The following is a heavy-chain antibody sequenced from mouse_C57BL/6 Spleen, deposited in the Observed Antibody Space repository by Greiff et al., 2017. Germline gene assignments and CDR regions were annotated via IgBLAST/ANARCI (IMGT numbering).Heavy chain of an antibody. Sequence: QVQLQQPGAELVKPGASVKMSCKASGYTFTSYWITWVKQRPGQGLEWIGDIYPGSGSTKYNEKFKGKATLTADKSSSTAYMQLNSLTSEDSAVYFCAREHYDGRVFDYWGQGTTLTVSS. V-gene: IGHV1-55*01. CDR1: GYTFTSYW. D-gene: IGHD1-2*01. CDR3: AREHYDGRVFDY. CDR2: IYPGSGST. J-gene: IGHJ2*01.